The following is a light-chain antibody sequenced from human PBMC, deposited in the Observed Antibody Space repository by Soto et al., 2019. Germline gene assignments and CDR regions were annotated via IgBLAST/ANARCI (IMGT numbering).Light chain of an antibody. CDR3: QQYHSFPWT. CDR1: QSISSW. V-gene: IGKV1-5*03. Sequence: DIQMTQSPSILSASVGDRVTITCRASQSISSWLAWFQQMPGKAPNFLIYKASNSPCGVPSRFSGSGSGTAFTLTITSLQSDDFATYYCQQYHSFPWTFGQGTRVDVK. J-gene: IGKJ1*01. CDR2: KAS.